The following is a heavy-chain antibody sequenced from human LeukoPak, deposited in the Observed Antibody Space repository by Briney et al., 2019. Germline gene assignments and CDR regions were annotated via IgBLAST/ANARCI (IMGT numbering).Heavy chain of an antibody. D-gene: IGHD6-19*01. J-gene: IGHJ3*02. V-gene: IGHV4-39*07. Sequence: PSETLSLTCTVSGGSISSSSYYWGWIRQPPGKGLEWIGRIYTSGSTNYNPSLKSRVTISVDTSKNQFSLKLSSVTAADTAVYYCARDTSIAVAGAFDIWGQGTMVTVSS. CDR3: ARDTSIAVAGAFDI. CDR2: IYTSGST. CDR1: GGSISSSSYY.